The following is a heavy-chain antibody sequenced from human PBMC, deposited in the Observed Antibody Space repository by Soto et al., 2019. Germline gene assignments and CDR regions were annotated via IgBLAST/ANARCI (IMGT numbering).Heavy chain of an antibody. CDR2: IYYSGTT. D-gene: IGHD3-22*01. CDR1: GGSISSGNYY. J-gene: IGHJ4*02. V-gene: IGHV4-30-4*01. Sequence: KTSETLSLTXTVSGGSISSGNYYWSWIRQPPGKGLEWIGYIYYSGTTYSNPSLNGRVTISVDTSKNQFSLKLSSVTAADTALYYCARHYYDSSAYHFVGLDFWGQGTLVTVSS. CDR3: ARHYYDSSAYHFVGLDF.